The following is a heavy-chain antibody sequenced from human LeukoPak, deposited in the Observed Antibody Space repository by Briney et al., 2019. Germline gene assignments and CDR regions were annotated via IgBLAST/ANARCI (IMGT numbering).Heavy chain of an antibody. Sequence: GESLRISCEASGYSFSAYYITWVRQMPGKGLEWMGRIDPSDSYTIYSPSFQGHVTISADKSINNAYLQWNSLRASDTATYYCARRHYDSLTANSWFDPWGQGTLVTVSS. CDR2: IDPSDSYT. V-gene: IGHV5-10-1*01. D-gene: IGHD3-9*01. CDR1: GYSFSAYY. CDR3: ARRHYDSLTANSWFDP. J-gene: IGHJ5*02.